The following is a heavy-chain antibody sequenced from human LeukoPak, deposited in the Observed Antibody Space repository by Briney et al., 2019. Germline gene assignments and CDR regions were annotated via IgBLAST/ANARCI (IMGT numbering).Heavy chain of an antibody. CDR1: GGSFSGYY. J-gene: IGHJ5*02. V-gene: IGHV4-34*01. CDR3: ARGYSSSWYLNWFDP. Sequence: SETLSLTCAVYGGSFSGYYWSWIRQPPGKGLEWIGRIYHSGSTYYNPSLKSQVTISVDTSKNQFSLKLTSVTAADTAVYYCARGYSSSWYLNWFDPWGQGTLVTVSS. CDR2: IYHSGST. D-gene: IGHD6-13*01.